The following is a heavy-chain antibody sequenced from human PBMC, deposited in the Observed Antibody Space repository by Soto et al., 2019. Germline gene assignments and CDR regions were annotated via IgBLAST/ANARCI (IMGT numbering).Heavy chain of an antibody. CDR1: VGSISSGGYY. V-gene: IGHV4-31*03. CDR2: IYYSGST. CDR3: ARDPIKGASEKYYYDSSGYPTGYGMDV. J-gene: IGHJ6*02. D-gene: IGHD3-22*01. Sequence: SETLSLTCTVSVGSISSGGYYWSWIRQHPGKGLEWIGYIYYSGSTYYNPSLKSRVTISVDTSKNQFSLKLSSVTAADTAVYYCARDPIKGASEKYYYDSSGYPTGYGMDVWGQGTTVTVSS.